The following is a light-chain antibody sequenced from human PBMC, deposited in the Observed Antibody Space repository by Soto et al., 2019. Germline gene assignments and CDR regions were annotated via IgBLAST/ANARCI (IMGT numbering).Light chain of an antibody. CDR2: GTS. V-gene: IGKV3-20*01. CDR3: QQYGNSPIT. CDR1: ERIYSAY. Sequence: ELTQSPGTLSLSRGERATLSCRASERIYSAYLGWYQQKPGQAPRLLIYGTSSRATGIPDRFSGSGSGTDFTLTISRLEPEDFAVYYCQQYGNSPITFGQVTRLEN. J-gene: IGKJ5*01.